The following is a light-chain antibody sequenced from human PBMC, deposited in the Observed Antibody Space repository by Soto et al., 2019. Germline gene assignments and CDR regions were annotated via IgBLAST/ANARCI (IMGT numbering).Light chain of an antibody. J-gene: IGKJ1*01. Sequence: DIVMTQSPDSLAVSLGERATINCKSSQSVLYSPNNKNYLAWYQQKPGQPPKVVIRWASTRESGVPDRFSGSGSGTDFTLTISRLQAEDVAVYYCQQYLTTPRTFGQGTKVEIK. V-gene: IGKV4-1*01. CDR3: QQYLTTPRT. CDR1: QSVLYSPNNKNY. CDR2: WAS.